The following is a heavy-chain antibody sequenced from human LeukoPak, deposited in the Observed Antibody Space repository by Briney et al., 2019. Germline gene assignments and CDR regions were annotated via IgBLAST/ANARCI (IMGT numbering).Heavy chain of an antibody. J-gene: IGHJ5*02. V-gene: IGHV3-23*01. Sequence: GGSLRLSCAASGFTFSSYAMSWVRQAPGKGLEWVSATSGSGGSTYYADSVKGRFTISRDNSKNTLYLQMSSLRAEDTAVYYCAKDRGVVVPAAIEHWFDPWGQGTLVAVSS. CDR2: TSGSGGST. CDR1: GFTFSSYA. D-gene: IGHD2-2*01. CDR3: AKDRGVVVPAAIEHWFDP.